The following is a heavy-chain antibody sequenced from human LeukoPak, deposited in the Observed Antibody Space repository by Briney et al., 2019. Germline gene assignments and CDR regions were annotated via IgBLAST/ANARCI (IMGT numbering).Heavy chain of an antibody. CDR3: ASGPYSSSWYGPEYFQH. V-gene: IGHV1-18*01. D-gene: IGHD6-13*01. J-gene: IGHJ1*01. CDR1: GYTFTSYG. Sequence: ASVKVCCKASGYTFTSYGISWVRQAPGQGLEWMGWISAYNGNTNYAQKLQGRVTMTTDTSTSTAYMELRSLRSDDTAVYYCASGPYSSSWYGPEYFQHWGQGTLVTVSS. CDR2: ISAYNGNT.